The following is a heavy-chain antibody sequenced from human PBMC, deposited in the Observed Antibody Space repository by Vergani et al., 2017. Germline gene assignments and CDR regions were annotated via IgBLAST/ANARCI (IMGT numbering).Heavy chain of an antibody. J-gene: IGHJ6*03. CDR1: GFTFSSYW. V-gene: IGHV3-23*04. CDR3: ARVGRYYYYMDV. CDR2: ISGSGVSA. Sequence: EVQLVESGGGLVQPGGSLRLSCAASGFTFSSYWMNWVRQAPGKGLEWVSGISGSGVSAYYTDSVKGRFTISRDNSKNMLFLKMNNLRTEDTAIYYCARVGRYYYYMDVWGKGTTVTVSS.